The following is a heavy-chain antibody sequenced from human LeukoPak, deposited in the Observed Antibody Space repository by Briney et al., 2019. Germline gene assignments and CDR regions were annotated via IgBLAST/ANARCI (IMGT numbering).Heavy chain of an antibody. V-gene: IGHV4-31*03. CDR3: ARESSYGPTDY. D-gene: IGHD5-18*01. J-gene: IGHJ4*02. CDR1: GGSISSGGYY. Sequence: SETLSLTCTVSGGSISSGGYYWSWIRQHPGRGLEWIGYIYYSGSTYYNPSLKSRVTISVDTSKNQFSLKLSSVTAADTAVYYCARESSYGPTDYWGQGTLVTVSS. CDR2: IYYSGST.